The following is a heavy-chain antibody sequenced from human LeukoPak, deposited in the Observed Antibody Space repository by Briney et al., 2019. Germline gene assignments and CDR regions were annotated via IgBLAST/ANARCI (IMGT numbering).Heavy chain of an antibody. CDR3: ARATTGYSSSWYLFNWFDP. J-gene: IGHJ5*02. CDR2: INPSGGST. Sequence: ASVKVSCKASGYTFTSYYMHWVRQAPGQGLEWMGIINPSGGSTSYAQKFQGRVTMTRDTSTSTVYMELSSLRSEDTAVYYCARATTGYSSSWYLFNWFDPWGQGTLVTVSS. D-gene: IGHD6-13*01. V-gene: IGHV1-46*01. CDR1: GYTFTSYY.